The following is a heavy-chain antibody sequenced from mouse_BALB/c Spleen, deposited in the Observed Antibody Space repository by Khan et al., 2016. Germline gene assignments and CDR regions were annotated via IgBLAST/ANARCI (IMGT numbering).Heavy chain of an antibody. CDR3: TRDDYFPY. D-gene: IGHD2-4*01. CDR2: ISSGGSYT. Sequence: EVELVESGGGVVKPGGSLKVSCAASGFTFSSYTMSWVRQNPEKRLEWVATISSGGSYTYYPDSVKGRFTISRDNAQNTLYLQMSSLKSEVTAMFYCTRDDYFPYWGQGTLVTVSA. V-gene: IGHV5-6-4*01. CDR1: GFTFSSYT. J-gene: IGHJ3*01.